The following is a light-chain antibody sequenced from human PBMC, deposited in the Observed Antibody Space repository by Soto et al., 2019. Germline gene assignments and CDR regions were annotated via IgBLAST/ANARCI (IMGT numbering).Light chain of an antibody. J-gene: IGKJ5*01. CDR1: QSISTY. CDR2: DAS. V-gene: IGKV1-39*01. Sequence: DIQIMQYPRSLSASLGDRVTITFRASQSISTYLNWYQKKPGKAPNLLIYDASRLQSGVPSRFSGSGGGTDFTLSISSVQPEDFATYFCQQSYMDTITFGQGTRLEIK. CDR3: QQSYMDTIT.